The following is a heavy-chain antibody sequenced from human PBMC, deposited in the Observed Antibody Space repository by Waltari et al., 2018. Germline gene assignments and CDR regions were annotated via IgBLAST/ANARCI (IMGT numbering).Heavy chain of an antibody. Sequence: QVQLRESGPGLVKPSETLSLTCTVSGGSISSDYWSWIRQPAGKGLECIGRIHTSGTTTYNPSLKSRVTMSVDTAKNQFSLKLTSVTAADSAVYFCARRVRSTSGGFYYDYWGQGTLVTVSS. D-gene: IGHD6-13*01. CDR2: IHTSGTT. CDR1: GGSISSDY. V-gene: IGHV4-4*07. J-gene: IGHJ4*02. CDR3: ARRVRSTSGGFYYDY.